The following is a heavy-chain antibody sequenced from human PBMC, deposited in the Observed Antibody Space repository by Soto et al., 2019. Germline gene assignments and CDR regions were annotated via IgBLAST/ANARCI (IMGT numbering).Heavy chain of an antibody. D-gene: IGHD5-18*01. CDR3: ARVGTAMVHFDS. J-gene: IGHJ4*02. Sequence: XXTLSLPFTVSGGSISSSTYNWGSMRQPPGKGLEWVGYIYYSGIPNYNPSLKSRVTISVDTSKNQLSLKLRSVTAADTAVYYCARVGTAMVHFDSWGQGTLVTVSS. CDR1: GGSISSSTYN. CDR2: IYYSGIP. V-gene: IGHV4-61*05.